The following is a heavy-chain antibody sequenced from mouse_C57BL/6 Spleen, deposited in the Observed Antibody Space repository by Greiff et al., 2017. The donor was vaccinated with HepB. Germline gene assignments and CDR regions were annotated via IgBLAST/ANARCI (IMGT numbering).Heavy chain of an antibody. CDR1: GYSITSGYY. CDR2: ISYDGSN. J-gene: IGHJ4*01. D-gene: IGHD1-1*01. CDR3: ARVLLRYYYAMDY. V-gene: IGHV3-6*01. Sequence: EVHLVESGPGLVKPSQSLSLTCSVTGYSITSGYYWNWIRQFPGNKLEWMGYISYDGSNNYNPSLKNRISITRDTSKNQFFLKLNSVTTEDTATYYCARVLLRYYYAMDYWGQGTSVTVSS.